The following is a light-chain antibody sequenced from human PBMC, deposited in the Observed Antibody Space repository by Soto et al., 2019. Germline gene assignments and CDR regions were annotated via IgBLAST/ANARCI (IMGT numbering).Light chain of an antibody. Sequence: ALTQPASVSGSPGQSITISCTGTNSDVGDYNYVSWYQQHPGKAPKLIIYEVSNRPSGISDRFSASKSGNTASLTISGLQAEDEADYYCSSYTNSNTRVFGTGTKVTVL. CDR1: NSDVGDYNY. CDR2: EVS. J-gene: IGLJ1*01. V-gene: IGLV2-14*01. CDR3: SSYTNSNTRV.